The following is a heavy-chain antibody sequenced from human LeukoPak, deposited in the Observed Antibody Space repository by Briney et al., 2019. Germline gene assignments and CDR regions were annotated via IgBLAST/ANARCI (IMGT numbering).Heavy chain of an antibody. CDR1: GFTFSSYS. J-gene: IGHJ4*02. V-gene: IGHV3-21*01. CDR2: ISSSSSYI. D-gene: IGHD2-21*02. Sequence: PGGSLRLSCAASGFTFSSYSMNWVRQAPGKGLEWVSSISSSSSYIYYADSVKGRFTISRDNAKNSLYLQMSSLRAEDTAVYYCARAAYCGGDCFFDYWGQGTLVTVSS. CDR3: ARAAYCGGDCFFDY.